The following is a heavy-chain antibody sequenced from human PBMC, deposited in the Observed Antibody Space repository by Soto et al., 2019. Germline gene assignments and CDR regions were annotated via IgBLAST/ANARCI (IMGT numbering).Heavy chain of an antibody. CDR3: AKGRGQYWNFDY. CDR1: GFTFNNYA. CDR2: ISHSGGTT. Sequence: EVQLLESGGGSVQPGGSLRLSCAASGFTFNNYAMHWVRRPPGKGLEWVSSISHSGGTTYYADSVKGRFSISRGSLAGTLYLQMNSLRAEATALYYCAKGRGQYWNFDYWGQGTLVTVSP. D-gene: IGHD2-8*02. J-gene: IGHJ4*02. V-gene: IGHV3-23*01.